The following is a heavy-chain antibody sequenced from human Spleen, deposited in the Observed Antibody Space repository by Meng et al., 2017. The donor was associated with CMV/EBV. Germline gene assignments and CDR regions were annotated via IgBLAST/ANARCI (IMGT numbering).Heavy chain of an antibody. V-gene: IGHV4-59*01. CDR2: ISNSGRT. D-gene: IGHD3-3*01. CDR3: ARVKYYEFWSGYYPLLDASDI. Sequence: SETLSLTCSVSGDSISSYYWSWIRQPPGKGLEWLGYISNSGRTNYNPSLKSRVTISVDTSKNQFPLKLTSVTAADTAVYYCARVKYYEFWSGYYPLLDASDIWGQGTTVTVSS. CDR1: GDSISSYY. J-gene: IGHJ3*02.